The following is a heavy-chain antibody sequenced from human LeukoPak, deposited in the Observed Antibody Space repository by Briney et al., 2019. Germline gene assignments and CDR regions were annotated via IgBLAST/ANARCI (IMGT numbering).Heavy chain of an antibody. D-gene: IGHD2-15*01. CDR3: ATTGYCSGGSCYGEYFQH. J-gene: IGHJ1*01. V-gene: IGHV4-59*08. Sequence: SETLSLTCTVSGGSISSYYWSWIRQPPGKGLEWIGYIYYTGSTNYNPSLKSRVTTSVDTSENQFSLKLSSVTAADTAVYYCATTGYCSGGSCYGEYFQHWGQGTLVTVSS. CDR2: IYYTGST. CDR1: GGSISSYY.